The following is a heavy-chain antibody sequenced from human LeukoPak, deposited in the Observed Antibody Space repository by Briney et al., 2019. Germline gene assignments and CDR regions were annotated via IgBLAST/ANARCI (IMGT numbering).Heavy chain of an antibody. Sequence: GGSLRLSCAASGFTFSSYGMHWVRQAPGKGLEWVAVISYDGSNKYYADSVKGRFIISRDNSKNTLYLQMNSLRAEDTAVYYCAKLSDSSGYYSALDYWGQGTLVTVSS. J-gene: IGHJ4*02. V-gene: IGHV3-30*18. CDR2: ISYDGSNK. CDR3: AKLSDSSGYYSALDY. CDR1: GFTFSSYG. D-gene: IGHD3-22*01.